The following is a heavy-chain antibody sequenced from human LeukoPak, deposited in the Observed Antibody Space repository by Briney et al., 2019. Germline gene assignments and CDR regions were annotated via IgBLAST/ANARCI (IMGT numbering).Heavy chain of an antibody. V-gene: IGHV3-7*01. D-gene: IGHD7-27*01. CDR3: ARIRIWGNDAFDI. CDR1: GFTFSSYA. J-gene: IGHJ3*02. Sequence: GGSLRLSCAASGFTFSSYAMSWVRQAPGKGLEWVANIKQDGSEKYYVDSVKGRFTISRDNAKNSLYLQMNSLRAEDTAVYYCARIRIWGNDAFDIWGQGTMVTVSS. CDR2: IKQDGSEK.